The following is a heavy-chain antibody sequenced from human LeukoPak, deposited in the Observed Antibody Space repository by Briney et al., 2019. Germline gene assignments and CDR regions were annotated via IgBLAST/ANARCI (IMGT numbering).Heavy chain of an antibody. CDR3: ARDAGNSGYGCDL. J-gene: IGHJ5*02. CDR2: IRSSSKT. CDR1: GFIFSQYS. D-gene: IGHD5-12*01. V-gene: IGHV3-48*01. Sequence: GGSLRLSCAASGFIFSQYSMNWVRQAPGKGLEWVSHIRSSSKTFYADSVKGRFTISRGNARNSLYLQMNNLRGEDTAIYYCARDAGNSGYGCDLWGQGTLVTVSS.